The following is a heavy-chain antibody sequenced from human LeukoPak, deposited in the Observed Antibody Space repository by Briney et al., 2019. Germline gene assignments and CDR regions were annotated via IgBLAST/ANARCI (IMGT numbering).Heavy chain of an antibody. Sequence: ASVKVSCKASGYTLATYDINWVRQATGQGLEWMGWMNPNTGKSGYAQKFQGRVTITRNTSRTTAYMELSSLRSEDTAVYYCARGRDTAMVKWDPDYYYYMDVWGKGTTVIVAS. D-gene: IGHD5-18*01. CDR1: GYTLATYD. CDR2: MNPNTGKS. V-gene: IGHV1-8*03. J-gene: IGHJ6*03. CDR3: ARGRDTAMVKWDPDYYYYMDV.